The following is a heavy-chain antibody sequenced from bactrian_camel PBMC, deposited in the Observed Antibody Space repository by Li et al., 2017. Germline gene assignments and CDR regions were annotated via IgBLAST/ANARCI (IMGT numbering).Heavy chain of an antibody. V-gene: IGHV3S55*01. J-gene: IGHJ4*01. CDR2: IKRDGSF. Sequence: HVQLVESGGGLVQAGGSLRHSCAVSGYTYCLYCMAWFRQAPGNECELVSVIKRDGSFYYSDSVKGRFTISQDNVKNMVYLQMNSLKPEDTAVYFCSGWKWWDACLGQGTQVTVS. CDR1: GYTYCLYC. D-gene: IGHD5*01.